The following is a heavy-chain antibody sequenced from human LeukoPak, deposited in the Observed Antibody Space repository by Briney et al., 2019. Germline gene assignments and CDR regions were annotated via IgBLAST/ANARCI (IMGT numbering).Heavy chain of an antibody. CDR3: AKGSGIAAAAPDY. D-gene: IGHD6-13*01. V-gene: IGHV3-9*01. CDR2: ISWNSGSI. J-gene: IGHJ4*02. CDR1: GFTFYDYA. Sequence: PGGSLRLSCAASGFTFYDYAMHWVRQAPGKGLEWVSGISWNSGSIGYADSVKGRFTISRDNAKNSLYLQMNSLRAEDTALYYCAKGSGIAAAAPDYWGQGTLVTVSS.